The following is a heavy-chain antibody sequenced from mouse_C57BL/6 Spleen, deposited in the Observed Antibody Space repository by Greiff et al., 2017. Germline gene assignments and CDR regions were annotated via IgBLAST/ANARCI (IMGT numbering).Heavy chain of an antibody. CDR1: GFTFSDYG. J-gene: IGHJ3*01. Sequence: EVMLVESGGGLVKPGGSLKLSCAASGFTFSDYGMHWVRQAPEKGLEWVAYISSGSSTIYYADTVKGRFTISRDNAKNTLFLQMTSLRSEDTAMYYCARLMVTTGFAYWGQGTLVTVSA. CDR3: ARLMVTTGFAY. D-gene: IGHD2-2*01. CDR2: ISSGSSTI. V-gene: IGHV5-17*01.